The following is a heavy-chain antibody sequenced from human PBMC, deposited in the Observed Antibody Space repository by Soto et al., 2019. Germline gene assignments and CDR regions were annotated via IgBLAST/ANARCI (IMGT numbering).Heavy chain of an antibody. CDR1: GFTFGDYA. D-gene: IGHD3-10*01. V-gene: IGHV3-49*04. J-gene: IGHJ5*02. CDR2: IRSKAYGGTT. Sequence: EVHLVGSGGGLVQPGRSRRLSCTASGFTFGDYALSWVRQAPGKGLEWVGFIRSKAYGGTTEHAASVRGRFTLSRDDSKSIAYLQMNSLKTDDTAVYYCTRTEYYYDSGSYYPFDPWGQGTLVTVSS. CDR3: TRTEYYYDSGSYYPFDP.